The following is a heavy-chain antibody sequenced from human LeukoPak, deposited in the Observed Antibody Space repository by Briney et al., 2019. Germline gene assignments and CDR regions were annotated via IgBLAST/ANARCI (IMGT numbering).Heavy chain of an antibody. V-gene: IGHV4-34*01. J-gene: IGHJ4*02. Sequence: SETLSLTCAIYGGSFSGYYWSWIRQPPGKGLEWIGEINHSGFTNYNPSLKSRVTISEDTSKNQFSLKLGSVTAADTAVYYCARGPPRDYDSSGFYYNYWGQGTLVTVSS. CDR1: GGSFSGYY. CDR2: INHSGFT. CDR3: ARGPPRDYDSSGFYYNY. D-gene: IGHD3-22*01.